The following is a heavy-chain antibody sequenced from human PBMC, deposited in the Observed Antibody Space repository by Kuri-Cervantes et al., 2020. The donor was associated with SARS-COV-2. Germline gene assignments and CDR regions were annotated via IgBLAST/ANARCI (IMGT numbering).Heavy chain of an antibody. J-gene: IGHJ2*01. CDR3: ARGYYDSSGYPLGWYFDL. D-gene: IGHD3-22*01. Sequence: GGSLRLSCAASGFTLSSYDMHWVRQATGKGLEWVSAIGTAGDTYYPGSVKGRFTISRENAKNSLYLQMNSLRAGDTAVYYRARGYYDSSGYPLGWYFDLWGRGTLVTVSS. CDR1: GFTLSSYD. V-gene: IGHV3-13*04. CDR2: IGTAGDT.